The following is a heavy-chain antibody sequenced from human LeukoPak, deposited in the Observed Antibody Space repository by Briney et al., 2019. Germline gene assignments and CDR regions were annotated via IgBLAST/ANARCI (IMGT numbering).Heavy chain of an antibody. D-gene: IGHD5-18*01. CDR3: ARGRGYSYGSNWFDP. J-gene: IGHJ5*02. CDR2: INPNSGGT. CDR1: GYTFTGYY. Sequence: GASVKVSCKASGYTFTGYYMHWVRQAPGHGLEWMGWINPNSGGTNYAQKFQGRVTMTRDTSVSTAYMELSRLRSDDTAVYYCARGRGYSYGSNWFDPWGQGALVTVSS. V-gene: IGHV1-2*02.